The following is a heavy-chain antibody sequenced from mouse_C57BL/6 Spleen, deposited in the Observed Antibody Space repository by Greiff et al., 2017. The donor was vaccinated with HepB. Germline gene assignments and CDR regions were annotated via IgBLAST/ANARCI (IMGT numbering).Heavy chain of an antibody. V-gene: IGHV1-52*01. CDR2: IDPSDSET. CDR1: GYTFTSYW. CDR3: GYGNYDAMDY. D-gene: IGHD2-10*02. J-gene: IGHJ4*01. Sequence: QVQLKQPGAELVRPGSSVKLSCKASGYTFTSYWMHWVKQRPIQGLEWIGNIDPSDSETHYNQKFKDKATLTVDKSSSTAYMQLSSLTSEDSAVYYCGYGNYDAMDYWGQGTSVTVSS.